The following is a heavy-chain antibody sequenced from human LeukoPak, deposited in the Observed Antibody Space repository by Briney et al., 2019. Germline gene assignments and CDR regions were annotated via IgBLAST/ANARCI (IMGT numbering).Heavy chain of an antibody. V-gene: IGHV3-53*01. Sequence: GGSLGLSCAASGFTVSSNYMSWVRQAPGKGLEWVSVIYSGGSTYYADSVKGRFTISRDNSKNTLYLQMNSLRAEDTAVYYCARGGGIAAAGITIYAFDIWGQGTMVTVSS. CDR2: IYSGGST. J-gene: IGHJ3*02. CDR1: GFTVSSNY. CDR3: ARGGGIAAAGITIYAFDI. D-gene: IGHD6-13*01.